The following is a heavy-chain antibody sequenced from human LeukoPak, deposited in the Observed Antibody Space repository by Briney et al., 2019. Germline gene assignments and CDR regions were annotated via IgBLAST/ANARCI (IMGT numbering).Heavy chain of an antibody. V-gene: IGHV1-2*02. CDR1: GYTFTSYY. CDR3: ARVYYYYDSSGILTLYFDY. D-gene: IGHD3-22*01. Sequence: ASVKVSCKTSGYTFTSYYMHWVRQAPGQGLGWMGWVNPTSGGTNYAQKFQGRVTMTRDTSISTAYMELSRLRSDDTAVYYCARVYYYYDSSGILTLYFDYWGQGTLVTVSS. J-gene: IGHJ4*02. CDR2: VNPTSGGT.